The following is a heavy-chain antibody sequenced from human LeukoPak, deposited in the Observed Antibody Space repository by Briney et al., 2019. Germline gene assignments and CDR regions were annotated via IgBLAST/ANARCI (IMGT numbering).Heavy chain of an antibody. CDR3: ARGRKYTSGYRVTELGSGYSDY. V-gene: IGHV1-2*02. CDR1: GYTFTSYG. J-gene: IGHJ4*02. D-gene: IGHD5-18*01. Sequence: GASVKVSCKASGYTFTSYGISWVRQAPGQGLEWMGWINPNSGGTNYAQKFQGRVTMTRDTSISTAYMELSRLRSDDTAVYYCARGRKYTSGYRVTELGSGYSDYWGQGTLVTVSS. CDR2: INPNSGGT.